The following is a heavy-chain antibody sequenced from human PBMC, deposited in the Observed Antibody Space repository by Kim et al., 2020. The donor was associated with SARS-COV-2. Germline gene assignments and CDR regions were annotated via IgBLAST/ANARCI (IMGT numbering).Heavy chain of an antibody. V-gene: IGHV1-24*01. CDR1: GYTLTELS. Sequence: ASVKVSCKVSGYTLTELSMHWVRQAPGKGLEWMGGFDPEDGETIYAQKFQGRVTMTEDTSTDTAYMELSSLRSEDTAVYYCATGGMYYYDSSGSRFDYWGQGTLVTVSS. J-gene: IGHJ4*02. D-gene: IGHD3-22*01. CDR2: FDPEDGET. CDR3: ATGGMYYYDSSGSRFDY.